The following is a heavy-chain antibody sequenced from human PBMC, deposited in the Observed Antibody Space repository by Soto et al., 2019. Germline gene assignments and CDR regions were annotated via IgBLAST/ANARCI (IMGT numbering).Heavy chain of an antibody. Sequence: PSETLSLTCTVSGGSISSGGYYWSWIRQHPGKGLEWIGYIYYSGSTYYNPSLKSRVTISVDTSKNQFSLKLSSVTAADTAVYYCARVMGITGTTVFDYWGQGTLVTVSS. CDR3: ARVMGITGTTVFDY. V-gene: IGHV4-31*03. CDR2: IYYSGST. CDR1: GGSISSGGYY. J-gene: IGHJ4*02. D-gene: IGHD1-20*01.